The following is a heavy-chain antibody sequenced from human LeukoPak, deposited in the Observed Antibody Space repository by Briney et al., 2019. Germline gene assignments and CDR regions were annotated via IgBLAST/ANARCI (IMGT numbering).Heavy chain of an antibody. D-gene: IGHD3-10*02. V-gene: IGHV3-48*01. J-gene: IGHJ6*04. Sequence: GGSLRFSGAVSGFTFSSYSMNWVRQAPGKGLKWLSHISSSSSIIYYADSVKGRFTISRDNAKNSLYLQMNSLRAEDTAVYYCAELGITMIGGVWGKGTTVTISS. CDR1: GFTFSSYS. CDR3: AELGITMIGGV. CDR2: ISSSSSII.